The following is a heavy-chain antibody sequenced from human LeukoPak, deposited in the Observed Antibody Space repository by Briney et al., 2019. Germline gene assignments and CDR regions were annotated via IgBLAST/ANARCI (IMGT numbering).Heavy chain of an antibody. D-gene: IGHD1-26*01. J-gene: IGHJ4*02. CDR2: MLREERSK. V-gene: IGHV3-7*03. CDR3: ARDAGRREDF. CDR1: GFTFRDYW. Sequence: PGGSLRLSCTASGFTFRDYWMTWVRQAPGKGLEWVANMLREERSKHYLESVKGRFTISRDENSFYLQMSSLTVEDTAVYYCARDAGRREDFWGRGTLVIVSS.